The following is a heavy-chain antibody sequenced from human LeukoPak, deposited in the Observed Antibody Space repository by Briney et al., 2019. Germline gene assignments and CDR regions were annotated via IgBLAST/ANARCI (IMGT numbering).Heavy chain of an antibody. Sequence: PGGSLRLSCAASGFTFSSYGMPWVRQAPGKGLEWVAVIWYDGSNKYYADSVKGRFTISRDNSKNTLYLQMNSLRAEDTAVYYCARVDYHYYYGMDVWGQGTTVTVSS. V-gene: IGHV3-33*01. CDR2: IWYDGSNK. CDR3: ARVDYHYYYGMDV. CDR1: GFTFSSYG. J-gene: IGHJ6*02.